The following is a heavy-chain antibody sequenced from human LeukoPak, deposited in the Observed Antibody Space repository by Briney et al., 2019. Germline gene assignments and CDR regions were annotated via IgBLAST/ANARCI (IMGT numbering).Heavy chain of an antibody. D-gene: IGHD5-24*01. CDR2: IYYSGST. CDR1: GGSISSGGYY. V-gene: IGHV4-31*03. J-gene: IGHJ4*02. Sequence: SETLSLTCTVSGGSISSGGYYWSWIRQHPGKGLEWIGYIYYSGSTYYNPSLKSRLTISVDTSKNQFSLKLSSVSAADTAVYYCARGGGDVYNVFNYWGQGTLVTVSS. CDR3: ARGGGDVYNVFNY.